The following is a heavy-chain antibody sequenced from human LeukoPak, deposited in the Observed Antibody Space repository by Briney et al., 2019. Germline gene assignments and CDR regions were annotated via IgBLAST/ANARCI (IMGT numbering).Heavy chain of an antibody. J-gene: IGHJ3*02. D-gene: IGHD3-10*01. Sequence: ASVKVSCRASGYTFTSYGISWVRQAPGQGLEWMGWISAYNGNTNYAQKLQGRVTMTTDTSTSTAYMELRSLRSDDTAVYYCARRGRGSGRHAFDIWGQGTMVTVSS. CDR3: ARRGRGSGRHAFDI. CDR1: GYTFTSYG. CDR2: ISAYNGNT. V-gene: IGHV1-18*01.